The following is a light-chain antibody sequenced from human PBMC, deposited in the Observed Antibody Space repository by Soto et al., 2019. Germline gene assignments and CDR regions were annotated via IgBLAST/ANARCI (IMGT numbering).Light chain of an antibody. CDR2: DAS. CDR3: QQSGSSPRT. Sequence: EFVLTQSPGTLSLSPGERVTLSCRAIQSVRNVYLAWYQQKPGQAPRLLIYDASNRATGIPDRFSGSGSGTDFTLTINRLEPEDFAVYYCQQSGSSPRTFGQGTKVDIK. J-gene: IGKJ2*01. CDR1: QSVRNVY. V-gene: IGKV3-20*01.